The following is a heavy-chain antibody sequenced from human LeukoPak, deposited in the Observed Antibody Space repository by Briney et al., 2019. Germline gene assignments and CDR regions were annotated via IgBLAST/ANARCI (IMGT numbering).Heavy chain of an antibody. CDR2: ISGSGGST. Sequence: GGSLSPSFAPSGLPFSAFAMTWVRQAPGKGLKWVSAISGSGGSTYYADSVKGRFTISRDNSKNTLYLQMNSLRAEDTAVYYCAKGGQWLAYNWFDPWGQGTLVTVSS. J-gene: IGHJ5*02. D-gene: IGHD6-19*01. V-gene: IGHV3-23*01. CDR1: GLPFSAFA. CDR3: AKGGQWLAYNWFDP.